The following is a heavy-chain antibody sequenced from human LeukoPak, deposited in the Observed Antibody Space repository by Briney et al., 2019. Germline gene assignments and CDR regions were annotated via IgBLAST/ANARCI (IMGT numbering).Heavy chain of an antibody. J-gene: IGHJ4*02. CDR2: IYPSDAER. V-gene: IGHV5-51*01. Sequence: GDSLQISSKASAYTASNDLISWVGHVPAKGREWMGIIYPSDAERRYSPSVEGQVTISADESSTTAFLHLYRLKASDTAIFFCARSGRGGDSPFDYWGQGSLVAVSS. D-gene: IGHD2-21*02. CDR1: AYTASNDL. CDR3: ARSGRGGDSPFDY.